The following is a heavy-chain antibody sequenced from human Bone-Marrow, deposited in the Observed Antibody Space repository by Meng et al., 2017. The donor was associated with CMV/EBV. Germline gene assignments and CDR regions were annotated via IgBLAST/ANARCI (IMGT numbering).Heavy chain of an antibody. Sequence: GESLKISCAASGFTFSSYAMRWVRQAPGKGLEWVLGISNGGGSTYYADSVKGRFTISRDNSKNTLYLQMNSLRAEDTAVYYCAKILRYLDCYVDLWGQGTLVTVSS. J-gene: IGHJ4*02. V-gene: IGHV3-23*01. D-gene: IGHD3-9*01. CDR2: ISNGGGST. CDR1: GFTFSSYA. CDR3: AKILRYLDCYVDL.